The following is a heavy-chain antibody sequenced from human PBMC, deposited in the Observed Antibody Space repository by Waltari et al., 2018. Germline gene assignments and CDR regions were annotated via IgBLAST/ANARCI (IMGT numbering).Heavy chain of an antibody. Sequence: QVQLQQWGAGLLKPSETLSLTCAVYGGSFRGYYWSWIRQPPGKGLEWIGEINHSGSTNYNPSIKSRVTISVDTSKNQFSLKLSSVTAADTAVYYCAGRSGTTSWFDPWGQGTLVTVSS. CDR1: GGSFRGYY. J-gene: IGHJ5*02. CDR3: AGRSGTTSWFDP. D-gene: IGHD1-7*01. V-gene: IGHV4-34*01. CDR2: INHSGST.